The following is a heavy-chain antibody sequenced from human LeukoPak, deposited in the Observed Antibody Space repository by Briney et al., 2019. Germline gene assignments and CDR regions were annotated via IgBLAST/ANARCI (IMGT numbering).Heavy chain of an antibody. CDR1: GGSISSYY. CDR3: ARAMLKDHYDSSGYLDY. J-gene: IGHJ4*02. V-gene: IGHV4-59*01. Sequence: SETLSLTCTVSGGSISSYYWSWIRQPPGKGLEWIGFIYYSGSTNYNPSLKSRVTISVDTSKNQFSLKLSSVTAADTAVYYCARAMLKDHYDSSGYLDYWGQGTLVTVSS. D-gene: IGHD3-22*01. CDR2: IYYSGST.